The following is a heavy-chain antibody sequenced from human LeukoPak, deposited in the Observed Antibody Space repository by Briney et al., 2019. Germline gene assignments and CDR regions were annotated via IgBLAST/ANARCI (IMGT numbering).Heavy chain of an antibody. Sequence: ASVKVSCKASGYTFTSYDINWVRQATGQGLEWMGWMNPNSGNTGYAQKFQGRVTITRNTSISTAYMELSSLRSEDTAVYYCARGPRCWNYAPSPCYYNYYMDVWGKGTTVTVTS. D-gene: IGHD1-7*01. J-gene: IGHJ6*03. CDR3: ARGPRCWNYAPSPCYYNYYMDV. V-gene: IGHV1-8*03. CDR2: MNPNSGNT. CDR1: GYTFTSYD.